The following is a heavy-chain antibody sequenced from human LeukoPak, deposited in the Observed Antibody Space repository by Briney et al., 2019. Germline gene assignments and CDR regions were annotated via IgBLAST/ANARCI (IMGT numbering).Heavy chain of an antibody. V-gene: IGHV3-11*06. CDR3: ARLGGDYAPFDY. CDR1: GFTFSDYY. CDR2: ISSSSSYT. J-gene: IGHJ4*02. D-gene: IGHD4-17*01. Sequence: PGGSLRLSCAASGFTFSDYYMSWIRQAPGKGLEWVSYISSSSSYTNYADSVEGRFTISRDNAKNSLYLQMNSLRAEDTAVYYCARLGGDYAPFDYWGQGTLVTVSS.